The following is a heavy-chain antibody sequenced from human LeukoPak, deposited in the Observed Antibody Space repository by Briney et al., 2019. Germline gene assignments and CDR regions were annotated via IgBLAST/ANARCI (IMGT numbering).Heavy chain of an antibody. Sequence: PGGSLRLSCAASGFTFSSYSMNWVRQAPGKGLEWVSGISWNSGSIGYADSVKGRFTISRDNAKNSLYLQMNSLRAEDTALYYCAKDDYYDSSGYYYGGLDYWGQGTLVTVSS. V-gene: IGHV3-9*01. CDR3: AKDDYYDSSGYYYGGLDY. CDR1: GFTFSSYS. CDR2: ISWNSGSI. D-gene: IGHD3-22*01. J-gene: IGHJ4*02.